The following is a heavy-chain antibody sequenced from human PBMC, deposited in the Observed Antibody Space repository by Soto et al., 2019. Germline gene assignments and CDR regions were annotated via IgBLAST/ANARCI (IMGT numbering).Heavy chain of an antibody. V-gene: IGHV5-10-1*01. CDR3: SIRFRDASTWYGVHWRDP. CDR2: IHPSDSSA. Sequence: PGASLKISCKASGYTFAADWITWVRQMHGKGLEWVGTIHPSDSSADYGPSFGGHVSISVDKTINTVDLQWSNLTTADTAMYFCSIRFRDASTWYGVHWRDPWGQGTLVTVS. D-gene: IGHD3-3*01. CDR1: GYTFAADW. J-gene: IGHJ5*02.